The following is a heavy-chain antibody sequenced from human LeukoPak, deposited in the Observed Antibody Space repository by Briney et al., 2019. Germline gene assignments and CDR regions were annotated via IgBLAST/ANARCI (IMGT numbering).Heavy chain of an antibody. CDR3: AKYAHGSGTSFDP. CDR1: GFTFSSYW. V-gene: IGHV3-74*01. Sequence: GGSLRLSCAASGFTFSSYWMHWVRQAPGKGLVWVSRINSDGSSTSYADSVKGRFTISRDNAKNSVYLQMSSLRAEDTAVYHCAKYAHGSGTSFDPWGQGTLVTVSS. J-gene: IGHJ5*02. D-gene: IGHD3-10*01. CDR2: INSDGSST.